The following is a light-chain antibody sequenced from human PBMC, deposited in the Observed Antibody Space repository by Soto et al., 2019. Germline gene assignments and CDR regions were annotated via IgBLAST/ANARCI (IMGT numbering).Light chain of an antibody. CDR2: DVS. V-gene: IGLV2-14*01. J-gene: IGLJ1*01. Sequence: QSALTQPASVSGSPGQSITISCTGTSSDVGGYNYVSWYQQHPGKAPKLMIYDVSNQPSGVSNRFSGSKSGNTASLTISGLQAEDEADYYCSSYTSSSLYVFGTGTKLTVL. CDR1: SSDVGGYNY. CDR3: SSYTSSSLYV.